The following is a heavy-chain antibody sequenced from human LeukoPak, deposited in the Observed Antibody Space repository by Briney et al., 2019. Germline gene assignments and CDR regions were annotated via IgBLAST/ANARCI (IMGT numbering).Heavy chain of an antibody. J-gene: IGHJ4*02. Sequence: PGGSLRLSCAASGLRFSGQYMIWIRQAPGKGLEWVGRIQSKTDGGKTDYAAPVKGRFTISRDDSKNTLYLQMNSLKTEDTAIYYCTTGIRGDWGQGTLVTVSS. D-gene: IGHD3-3*02. V-gene: IGHV3-15*01. CDR1: GLRFSGQY. CDR2: IQSKTDGGKT. CDR3: TTGIRGD.